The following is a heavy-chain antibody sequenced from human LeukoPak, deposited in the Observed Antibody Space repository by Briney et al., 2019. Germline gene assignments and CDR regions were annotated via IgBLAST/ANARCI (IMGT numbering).Heavy chain of an antibody. J-gene: IGHJ4*02. Sequence: GSLRLSCAASGFTFRHYWMTWVRQAPGKGLEWVGEINHSGSTNYNPSLKSRVTMSVDTSKNQFSLKLSSVTAADTAVYYCARGPYYGSGSFPYWGQGTLVTVSS. CDR1: GFTFRHYW. CDR2: INHSGST. V-gene: IGHV4-34*01. D-gene: IGHD3-10*01. CDR3: ARGPYYGSGSFPY.